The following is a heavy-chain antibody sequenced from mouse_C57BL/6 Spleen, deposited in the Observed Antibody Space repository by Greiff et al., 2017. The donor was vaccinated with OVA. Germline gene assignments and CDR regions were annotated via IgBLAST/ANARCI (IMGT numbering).Heavy chain of an antibody. J-gene: IGHJ2*01. Sequence: QVQLQQPGAELVMPGASVKLSCKASGYTFTSYWMHWVKQRPGQGLEWIGEIDPSDSYTNYNQKFKGKSTLTVDKSSSTAYMQLSSLTSEDSAVYYCAREPGLGNFDYWGQGTTLTVSA. CDR2: IDPSDSYT. CDR3: AREPGLGNFDY. D-gene: IGHD4-1*01. V-gene: IGHV1-69*01. CDR1: GYTFTSYW.